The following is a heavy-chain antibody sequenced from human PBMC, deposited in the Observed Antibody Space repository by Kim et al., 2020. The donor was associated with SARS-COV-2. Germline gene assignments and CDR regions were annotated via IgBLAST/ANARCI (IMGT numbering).Heavy chain of an antibody. J-gene: IGHJ4*02. D-gene: IGHD2-2*01. Sequence: GGSLRLSCEASGFTFTSYAMTWVRQAPGKGLEWVASICITGGNTYYADSVKGRFTISRDNSRNTLFLHMNSLRAEDTAVYYCTKRTSGAGPFDYWGQGTLVTVSS. CDR2: ICITGGNT. CDR1: GFTFTSYA. CDR3: TKRTSGAGPFDY. V-gene: IGHV3-23*01.